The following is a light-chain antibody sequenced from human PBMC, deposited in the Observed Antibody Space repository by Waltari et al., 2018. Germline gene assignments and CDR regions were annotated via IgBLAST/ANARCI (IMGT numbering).Light chain of an antibody. CDR2: EVT. CDR1: SSDVGTYNY. Sequence: QSALTQPPSASGSPGQSVTISCTGTSSDVGTYNYVSWYQQHPGKAPKHIIYEVTKRPSGSPVHFSGSKSGTTASLTVSGLQAEDEADYFCSSYTANSNLKLVFGGGTKLTVL. CDR3: SSYTANSNLKLV. J-gene: IGLJ2*01. V-gene: IGLV2-8*01.